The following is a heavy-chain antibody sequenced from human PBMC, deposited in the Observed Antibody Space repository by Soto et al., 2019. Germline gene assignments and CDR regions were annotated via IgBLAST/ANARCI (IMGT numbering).Heavy chain of an antibody. D-gene: IGHD3-3*01. Sequence: PXGSLRLSCAASGFTVSSNYLSGVRQAPGKGLEWVSVIFSADNTHYADSVKGRFTISRDNSKNTVFLQMNSLRAEDTAVYYCAITGAGYYIVWGQGTPVTVSS. CDR3: AITGAGYYIV. J-gene: IGHJ4*02. CDR1: GFTVSSNY. CDR2: IFSADNT. V-gene: IGHV3-53*01.